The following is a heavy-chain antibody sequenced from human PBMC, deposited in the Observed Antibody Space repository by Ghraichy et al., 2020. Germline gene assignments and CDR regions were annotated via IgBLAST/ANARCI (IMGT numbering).Heavy chain of an antibody. CDR2: IYYSGST. V-gene: IGHV4-59*01. Sequence: SETLSLTCTVSGGSISSYYWSWIRQPPGKGLEWIGYIYYSGSTNYNPSLKSRVTISVDTSKNQFSLKLSSVTAADTAVYYCARPGDRRDWYFDLWGRGTLVTVSS. J-gene: IGHJ2*01. CDR3: ARPGDRRDWYFDL. CDR1: GGSISSYY. D-gene: IGHD7-27*01.